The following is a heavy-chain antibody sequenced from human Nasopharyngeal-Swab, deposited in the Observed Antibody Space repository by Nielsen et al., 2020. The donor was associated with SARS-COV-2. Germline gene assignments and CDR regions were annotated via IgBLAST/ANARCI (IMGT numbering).Heavy chain of an antibody. Sequence: GESLKISCAASGFTFSSYWMSWVRQAPGKGLEWVANIKQDGSEKYYVDSVKGRFTISRDNAKNSLYLQMNSLRAEDTAVYYCARVGYGGPFDYWSQGTLVTVSS. CDR1: GFTFSSYW. D-gene: IGHD4-23*01. V-gene: IGHV3-7*01. CDR3: ARVGYGGPFDY. CDR2: IKQDGSEK. J-gene: IGHJ4*02.